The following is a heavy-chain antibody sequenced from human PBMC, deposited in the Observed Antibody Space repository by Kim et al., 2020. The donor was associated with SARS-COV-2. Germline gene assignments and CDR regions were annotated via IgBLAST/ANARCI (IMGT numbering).Heavy chain of an antibody. CDR3: ARGCGASCYNWFDP. V-gene: IGHV3-23*01. D-gene: IGHD2-2*01. CDR1: GFTFSIHA. Sequence: GGSLRLSCAASGFTFSIHAMTWVRQAPGKGLECVSTITGNGAGTRYADSVKGRFTIFRDNSKNMLYLQMNSLGAEDTAVYYCARGCGASCYNWFDPWGQG. J-gene: IGHJ5*02. CDR2: ITGNGAGT.